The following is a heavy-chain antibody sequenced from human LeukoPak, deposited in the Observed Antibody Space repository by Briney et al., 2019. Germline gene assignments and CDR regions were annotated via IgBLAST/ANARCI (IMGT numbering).Heavy chain of an antibody. Sequence: PGGSLRLSCVASGFTFSSYGISWVRQAPGKGLEWVSAISSTGGTTYYADSVKGRFTISRDNAKNSLYLQMNSLRAEDTAVYYCAKLSGSGYRNWFDPWGQGTLVTVSS. CDR3: AKLSGSGYRNWFDP. J-gene: IGHJ5*02. CDR1: GFTFSSYG. CDR2: ISSTGGTT. D-gene: IGHD3-22*01. V-gene: IGHV3-23*01.